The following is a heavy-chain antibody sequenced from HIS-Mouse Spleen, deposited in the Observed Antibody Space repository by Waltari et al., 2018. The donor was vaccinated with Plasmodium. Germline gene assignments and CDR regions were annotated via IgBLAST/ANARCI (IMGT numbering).Heavy chain of an antibody. Sequence: EVQLVESGGGLVKPGGSLRLSCAASGFTFRSDWMSWVRQAPGKGLEWVANIKQDGSEKYYVDSVKGRFTISRDNAKNSLYLQMNSLRAEDTAVYYCASSWYWYFDLWGRGTLVTVSS. CDR2: IKQDGSEK. J-gene: IGHJ2*01. D-gene: IGHD6-13*01. CDR1: GFTFRSDW. V-gene: IGHV3-7*01. CDR3: ASSWYWYFDL.